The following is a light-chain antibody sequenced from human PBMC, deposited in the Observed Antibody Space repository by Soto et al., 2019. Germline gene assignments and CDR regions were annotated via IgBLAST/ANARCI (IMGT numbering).Light chain of an antibody. Sequence: QSALTQPASVSGSPGQSITITCTGTRSDIGAYNFVSWYRQHPGEVPKLMLYDVSIRPSGVSNRFSGSKSGNTASLTISGLQAEDEADYYCTSWTTSTTMIFGGGTKVTVL. J-gene: IGLJ2*01. V-gene: IGLV2-14*03. CDR2: DVS. CDR1: RSDIGAYNF. CDR3: TSWTTSTTMI.